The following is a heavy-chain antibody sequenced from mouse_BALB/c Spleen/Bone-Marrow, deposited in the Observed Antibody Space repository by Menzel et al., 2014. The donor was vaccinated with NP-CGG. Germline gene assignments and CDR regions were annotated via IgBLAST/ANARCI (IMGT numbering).Heavy chain of an antibody. CDR3: TRYYRDNYLALGY. Sequence: VQLQQPRAELERPVSSAKISCKSTGYAFSSYWMNWVKQRPGQGLQWIGQIYPGDGDTNYNGNFKGKAKLTADKSSSTAYMQLNSLTSEDSAVYFCTRYYRDNYLALGYWGQGTSVTVSS. J-gene: IGHJ4*01. V-gene: IGHV1-80*01. D-gene: IGHD2-14*01. CDR1: GYAFSSYW. CDR2: IYPGDGDT.